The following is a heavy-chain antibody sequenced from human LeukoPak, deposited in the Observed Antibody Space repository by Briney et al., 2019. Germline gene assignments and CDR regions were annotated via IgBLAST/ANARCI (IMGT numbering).Heavy chain of an antibody. V-gene: IGHV3-33*06. D-gene: IGHD3-22*01. CDR2: IWYDGSNR. CDR3: AKGAGSYYNYFDY. J-gene: IGHJ4*02. CDR1: GFMFSSNG. Sequence: GGSLRLSCAASGFMFSSNGMHWVRQAPGKGLEWVAVIWYDGSNRYYADSVKGRFTISRDNFKNTLYLQVNSLRAEDTAVYYCAKGAGSYYNYFDYWGQGTLVTVSS.